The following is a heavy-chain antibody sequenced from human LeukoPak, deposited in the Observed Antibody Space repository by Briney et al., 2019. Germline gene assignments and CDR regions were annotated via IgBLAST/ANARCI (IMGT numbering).Heavy chain of an antibody. CDR2: IFPIFGTA. V-gene: IGHV1-69*13. CDR1: GGTFSSYA. J-gene: IGHJ4*02. Sequence: ASVKVSCKASGGTFSSYAISWVRQAPGQGLEWMGGIFPIFGTANYAQKFQGRVTITADESTSTAYMELSSLRSEDTAVYYCARSRIRKRITIFGVGGVQPQYPDYWGQGTLVTVSS. D-gene: IGHD3-3*01. CDR3: ARSRIRKRITIFGVGGVQPQYPDY.